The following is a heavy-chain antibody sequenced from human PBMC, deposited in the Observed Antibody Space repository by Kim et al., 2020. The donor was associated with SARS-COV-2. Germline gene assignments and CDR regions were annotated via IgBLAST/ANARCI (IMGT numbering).Heavy chain of an antibody. V-gene: IGHV4-39*01. CDR1: GGSISSSSYY. CDR3: ARHSTPYYNMITFGGVIPSFGMDV. CDR2: IYYSGST. D-gene: IGHD3-16*02. Sequence: SETLSLTCTVSGGSISSSSYYWGWIRKPPGKGLEWIGSIYYSGSTYYNPSLKSRVTISVDTSKNQFSLKLSSVTAADTAVYYCARHSTPYYNMITFGGVIPSFGMDVWGQGTTVTVSS. J-gene: IGHJ6*02.